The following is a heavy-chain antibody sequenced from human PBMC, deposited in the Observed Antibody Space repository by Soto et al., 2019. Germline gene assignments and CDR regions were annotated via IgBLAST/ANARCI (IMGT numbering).Heavy chain of an antibody. V-gene: IGHV1-3*01. D-gene: IGHD2-15*01. CDR1: GYTFTAFA. Sequence: ASVKVSCKASGYTFTAFAMHWVRQAPGQRLEWMGWINAGNGNTKYSQKFQDRVTINRETSANTAYIELSSLTSEDTAVYYCVKDMQLWRLDSWGQGTLVTVSS. CDR2: INAGNGNT. J-gene: IGHJ4*02. CDR3: VKDMQLWRLDS.